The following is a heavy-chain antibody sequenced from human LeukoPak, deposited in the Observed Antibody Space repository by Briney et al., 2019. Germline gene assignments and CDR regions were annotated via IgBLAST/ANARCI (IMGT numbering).Heavy chain of an antibody. V-gene: IGHV3-48*03. CDR3: ARDLEWELLRPDAFDI. J-gene: IGHJ3*02. Sequence: GGSLRLSCAASGFTFSSYEMNWVRQAPGKGLEWVSYISSSGSTIYYADSVKGRFTISRDNAKNSLYLQMNSLRAEDTAVYYCARDLEWELLRPDAFDIWGQGTMVTVSS. CDR1: GFTFSSYE. D-gene: IGHD1-26*01. CDR2: ISSSGSTI.